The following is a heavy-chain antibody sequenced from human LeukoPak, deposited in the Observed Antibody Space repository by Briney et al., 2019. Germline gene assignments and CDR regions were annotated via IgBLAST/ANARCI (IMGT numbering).Heavy chain of an antibody. CDR2: INPSGGIT. CDR3: ARAPADFWSGYSGWFDP. D-gene: IGHD3-3*01. V-gene: IGHV1-46*01. Sequence: EASVTVSCKASGYTFTSYYMHWVRQAPGQGLEWMGIINPSGGITSYAQKFQGRVTMTRDTSTSTVYKDLSSLRSEDTAVYYCARAPADFWSGYSGWFDPWGQGTLVTVSS. J-gene: IGHJ5*02. CDR1: GYTFTSYY.